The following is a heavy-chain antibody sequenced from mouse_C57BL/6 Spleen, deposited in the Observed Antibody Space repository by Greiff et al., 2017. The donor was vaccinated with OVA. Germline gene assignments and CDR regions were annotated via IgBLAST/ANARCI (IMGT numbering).Heavy chain of an antibody. J-gene: IGHJ1*03. D-gene: IGHD1-1*02. CDR3: ARHEDEVGYLRDWYFDV. Sequence: VKLVESGAELVKPGASVKLSCKASGYTFTEYTIHWVKQRSGQGLEWIGWFYPGSGSIKYNEKFKDKATLTADKSSSTVYMELSRLTSEDSAVYFWARHEDEVGYLRDWYFDVWGTGTTVTVSS. CDR2: FYPGSGSI. CDR1: GYTFTEYT. V-gene: IGHV1-62-2*01.